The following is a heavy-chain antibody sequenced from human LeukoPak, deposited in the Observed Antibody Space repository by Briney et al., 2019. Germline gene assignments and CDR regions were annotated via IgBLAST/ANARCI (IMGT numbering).Heavy chain of an antibody. V-gene: IGHV4-39*01. J-gene: IGHJ4*02. Sequence: SETLSLICTVSGGSVSNSNHYWAWIRQTPGKGLEWIGHIYHSGCTHYSASLKSRVTISVDTSKSQFSLQLSSVTAADTARYFCARRSPDSSAYGNYFDYWGQGILVTAS. CDR1: GGSVSNSNHY. CDR3: ARRSPDSSAYGNYFDY. D-gene: IGHD5-12*01. CDR2: IYHSGCT.